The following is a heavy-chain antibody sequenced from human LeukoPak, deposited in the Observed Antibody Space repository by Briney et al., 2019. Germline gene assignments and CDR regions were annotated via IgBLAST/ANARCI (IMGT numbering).Heavy chain of an antibody. CDR3: ARPRTILTGRNPLGY. Sequence: ASVKVSCKASGHTFTSYDINWVRQATGQGLEWMGWMNPNSGNTGYAQKFQGRVTMTRNTSISTAYMELSSLRSEDTAVYYCARPRTILTGRNPLGYWGQGTLVTVSS. J-gene: IGHJ4*02. CDR2: MNPNSGNT. V-gene: IGHV1-8*01. D-gene: IGHD3-9*01. CDR1: GHTFTSYD.